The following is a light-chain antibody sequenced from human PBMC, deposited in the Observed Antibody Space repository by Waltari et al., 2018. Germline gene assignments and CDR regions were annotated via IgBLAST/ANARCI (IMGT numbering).Light chain of an antibody. V-gene: IGLV5-45*03. Sequence: QAVVTQPSSLSASPGASASLTCTLRSGVNVVSYNIYWYQQKAGSPPQFLLRYKSVSDKQVASGLPSRFSGSQAASANVGILLISGLRSEDEADYYCMIWHRGVWVSGGGTQLTVL. CDR2: YKSVSDK. J-gene: IGLJ3*02. CDR1: SGVNVVSYN. CDR3: MIWHRGVWV.